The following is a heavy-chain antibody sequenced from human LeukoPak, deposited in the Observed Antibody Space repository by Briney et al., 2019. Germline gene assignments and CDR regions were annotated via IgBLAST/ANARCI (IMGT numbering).Heavy chain of an antibody. V-gene: IGHV1-18*01. J-gene: IGHJ4*02. CDR1: GYTFTSYG. D-gene: IGHD6-6*01. Sequence: ASVKVSCKASGYTFTSYGISWVRQAPGQGLEWMGWISAYNGNTNHAQKFQGRVTMTTDTSTSTAYMEVRSMRSDDTAVYYCARDLPYGSSDRTPFDYWGQGTLVTVSS. CDR3: ARDLPYGSSDRTPFDY. CDR2: ISAYNGNT.